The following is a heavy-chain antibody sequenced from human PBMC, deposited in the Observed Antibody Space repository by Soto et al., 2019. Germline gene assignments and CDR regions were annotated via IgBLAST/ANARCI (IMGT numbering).Heavy chain of an antibody. CDR1: GFTFSSYG. J-gene: IGHJ4*02. CDR3: AKVPHPYGSGSYSYFDY. Sequence: GGSLRLSCAASGFTFSSYGMHWVRQAPGKGLEWVAVISYDGSNKYYADSVKGRFTISRDNSKNTLYLQMNSLRAEDTAVYYCAKVPHPYGSGSYSYFDYWGQGTLVTVSS. D-gene: IGHD3-10*01. CDR2: ISYDGSNK. V-gene: IGHV3-30*18.